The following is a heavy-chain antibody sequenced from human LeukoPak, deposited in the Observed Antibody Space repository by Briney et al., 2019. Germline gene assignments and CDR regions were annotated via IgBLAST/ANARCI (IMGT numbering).Heavy chain of an antibody. J-gene: IGHJ2*01. CDR2: INPHSGGT. V-gene: IGHV1-2*02. D-gene: IGHD6-19*01. CDR3: ARGLLAGRNWYFDL. Sequence: GASVTVSYMPSGYTFPAYYIHWMRQAPGQGLEWMGWINPHSGGTNYAQNFQGRVTMTRDTSISTVYMELHTLRSDDTAVYFCARGLLAGRNWYFDLWGRGNRLTASS. CDR1: GYTFPAYY.